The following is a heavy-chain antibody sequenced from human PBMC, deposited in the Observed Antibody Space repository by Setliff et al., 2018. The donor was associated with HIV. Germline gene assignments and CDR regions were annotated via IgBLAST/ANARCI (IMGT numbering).Heavy chain of an antibody. CDR3: ANDPTGISGWLY. D-gene: IGHD6-19*01. J-gene: IGHJ4*02. CDR2: ISGSGGTT. CDR1: GFTFSSYA. V-gene: IGHV3-23*01. Sequence: GGSLRLSCAASGFTFSSYAMSWVRQAPGKGLEWVSVISGSGGTTYYADSVKGRFTISRDNSKNTLYLQMNSLRAEDTALYYCANDPTGISGWLYWGPGTLVTVSS.